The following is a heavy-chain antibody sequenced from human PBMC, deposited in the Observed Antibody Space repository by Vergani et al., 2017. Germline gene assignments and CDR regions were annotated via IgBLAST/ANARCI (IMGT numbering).Heavy chain of an antibody. Sequence: QVQLVQSGAEVKKPGASVKVSCKASGYTFTSYYMHWVRQAPGQGLEWMGIINPSGGSTSYAQKFQGRVTMTRDTSTSTVYMELSSLRAEDTAVYYCARDRVAVAGRYWFDPWGQGTLVTVS. J-gene: IGHJ5*02. CDR1: GYTFTSYY. D-gene: IGHD6-19*01. V-gene: IGHV1-46*01. CDR2: INPSGGST. CDR3: ARDRVAVAGRYWFDP.